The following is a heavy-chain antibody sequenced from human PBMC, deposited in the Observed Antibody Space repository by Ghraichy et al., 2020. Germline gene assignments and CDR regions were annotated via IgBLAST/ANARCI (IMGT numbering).Heavy chain of an antibody. CDR1: GGSISSRDYY. J-gene: IGHJ4*02. Sequence: SETLSLTCTVSGGSISSRDYYWVWIRQPPGLGLEWIGGVYYSGSNYYTPSLKSRVSMSVDTSTNQFSLNLSSVTPADTAVYYCARRRRMSTLTTKDWGQGTLVPVSS. CDR2: VYYSGSN. CDR3: ARRRRMSTLTTKD. V-gene: IGHV4-39*01. D-gene: IGHD4-17*01.